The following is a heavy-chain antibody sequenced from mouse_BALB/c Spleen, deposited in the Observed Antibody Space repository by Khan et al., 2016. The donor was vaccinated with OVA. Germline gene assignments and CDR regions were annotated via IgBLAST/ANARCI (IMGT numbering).Heavy chain of an antibody. Sequence: QVQLKQSGPGLVQPSQSLSITCTVSGFSLTTYGVHWVRQSPGKGLEWLGVIWSGGSTDYNAAFISSLNISKDNSKSQAFFKMNRLQANDTAIYYCARNYDYDEGLAYWGQGTLVTVSA. CDR2: IWSGGST. CDR1: GFSLTTYG. V-gene: IGHV2-2*02. D-gene: IGHD2-4*01. J-gene: IGHJ3*01. CDR3: ARNYDYDEGLAY.